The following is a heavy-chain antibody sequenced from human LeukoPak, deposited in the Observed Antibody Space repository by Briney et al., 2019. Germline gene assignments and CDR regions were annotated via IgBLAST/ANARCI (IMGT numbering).Heavy chain of an antibody. Sequence: GGSLRLSCAASGFTFSSYAMSWVRQAPGKGLEWVSAISGSGGSTYYADSVKGRFTISRDNAKNTLYLQMNSLRAEDTAVYYCAKGWMLRFLGWFFDYWGQGTLVTVSS. CDR2: ISGSGGST. D-gene: IGHD3-3*01. J-gene: IGHJ4*02. CDR1: GFTFSSYA. CDR3: AKGWMLRFLGWFFDY. V-gene: IGHV3-23*01.